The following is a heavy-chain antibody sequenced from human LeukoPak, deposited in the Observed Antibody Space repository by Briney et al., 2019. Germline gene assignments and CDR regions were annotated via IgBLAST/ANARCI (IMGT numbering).Heavy chain of an antibody. CDR2: IYYSGST. V-gene: IGHV4-39*07. CDR3: ARRPKYCSSTSCYYWFDP. CDR1: GGSISSSSYY. Sequence: PSETLSLTCTVSGGSISSSSYYWGWIRQPPGKGLEWIGSIYYSGSTYYNPSLKSRVTISVDTSKNQSSLKLSSVTAADTAVYYCARRPKYCSSTSCYYWFDPWGQGTLVTVSS. D-gene: IGHD2-2*01. J-gene: IGHJ5*02.